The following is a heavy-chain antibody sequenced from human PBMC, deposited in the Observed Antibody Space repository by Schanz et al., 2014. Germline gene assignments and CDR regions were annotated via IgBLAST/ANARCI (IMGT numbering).Heavy chain of an antibody. CDR2: MNESHSTI. CDR1: GFSFSSYA. J-gene: IGHJ4*02. Sequence: EVQLVESGGDLVQPGGSLRLSCAASGFSFSSYAMGWVRQARGKGLEWVSAMNESHSTIYYADSVRGRFTISRDNAENTLFLQMNSLRAEDTAVYYCAKYRGYYRVSGSYRELEYWGQGTLVTVSS. CDR3: AKYRGYYRVSGSYRELEY. V-gene: IGHV3-23*04. D-gene: IGHD3-10*01.